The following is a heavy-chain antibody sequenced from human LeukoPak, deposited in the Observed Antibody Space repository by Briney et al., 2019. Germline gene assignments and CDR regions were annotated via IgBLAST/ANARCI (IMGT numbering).Heavy chain of an antibody. J-gene: IGHJ4*02. V-gene: IGHV3-53*01. D-gene: IGHD1-14*01. Sequence: PGGSLRLSCAASGFSVSTSYMIWVRQAPGKGLEWVSIIYSDGNTYYSDSVKGRFTISRDNSKNTLYVQMNSLRAEDPAAYYSARGYLGRTTASDCCPLAYWGQGILVTVSS. CDR2: IYSDGNT. CDR1: GFSVSTSY. CDR3: ARGYLGRTTASDCCPLAY.